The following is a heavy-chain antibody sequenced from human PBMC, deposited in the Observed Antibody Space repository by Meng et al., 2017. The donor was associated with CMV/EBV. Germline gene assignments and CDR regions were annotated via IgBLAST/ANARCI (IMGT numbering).Heavy chain of an antibody. D-gene: IGHD6-6*01. Sequence: GESLKISCAASGFTFSSYSMNWVRQAPGKGLEWVSSISSSSSYIYYADSEKGRFTISRDNAKNSLYLQMNSLRAEDTAVYYCARDQYSSSSHYYYYGMDVWGQGTTVTVSS. CDR2: ISSSSSYI. CDR1: GFTFSSYS. CDR3: ARDQYSSSSHYYYYGMDV. J-gene: IGHJ6*02. V-gene: IGHV3-21*01.